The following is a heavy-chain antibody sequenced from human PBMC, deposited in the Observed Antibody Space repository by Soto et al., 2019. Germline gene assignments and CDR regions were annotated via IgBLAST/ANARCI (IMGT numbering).Heavy chain of an antibody. J-gene: IGHJ4*02. CDR1: GFTFSSYG. Sequence: QVQLVESGGGVVQPGRSLRLSCAASGFTFSSYGMHWVRQAPGKGLEWVAVISYDGSNKYYADSVKGRFTISRDNSKNTLYLQMNSLRAEDTAVYYCAELGLDYWGQGTLVTVSS. CDR2: ISYDGSNK. V-gene: IGHV3-30*03. D-gene: IGHD1-26*01. CDR3: AELGLDY.